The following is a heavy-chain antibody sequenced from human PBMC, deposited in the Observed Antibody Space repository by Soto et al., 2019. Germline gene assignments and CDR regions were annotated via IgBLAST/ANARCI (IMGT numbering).Heavy chain of an antibody. CDR1: GYTFISYY. CDR2: INPSGGNT. J-gene: IGHJ4*02. CDR3: ARGRLTMLMDD. V-gene: IGHV1-46*01. Sequence: QVQLVQSGAEVKKPGASVKVSCKASGYTFISYYMHWVRQAPGQGLEWMGIINPSGGNTSYAQKFQGRVTMTRDTSTSTVYMDLSSLRSEDTAVYYCARGRLTMLMDDWGQGTLVTVSS. D-gene: IGHD2-8*01.